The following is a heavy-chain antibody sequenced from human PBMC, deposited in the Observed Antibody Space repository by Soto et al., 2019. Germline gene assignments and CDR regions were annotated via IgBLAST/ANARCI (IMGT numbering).Heavy chain of an antibody. D-gene: IGHD6-19*01. CDR3: ARESTEEQWLVF. V-gene: IGHV3-33*01. Sequence: GGSLRLSCAASGFTFSGADMHWVRQAPGKGLEWVAVIWYDGSNKYYADSVKGRFTISRDNSKNTLYLQMNSLRAEDTAVYYCARESTEEQWLVFWGQGT. CDR2: IWYDGSNK. CDR1: GFTFSGAD. J-gene: IGHJ4*02.